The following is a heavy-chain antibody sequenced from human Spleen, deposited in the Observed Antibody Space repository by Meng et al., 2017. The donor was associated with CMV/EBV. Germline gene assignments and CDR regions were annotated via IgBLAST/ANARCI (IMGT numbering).Heavy chain of an antibody. J-gene: IGHJ5*02. CDR1: RFPFSVYT. CDR3: ARGGYYDSSGQNWFDP. D-gene: IGHD3-22*01. Sequence: VQMMASGGGVVQPGRSLRPACAARRFPFSVYTIYWVRQAPGKGLEWVAVISYDGSNKYYADSVKGRFTISRDNSKHTLHLQMNTLRAEDTALYYCARGGYYDSSGQNWFDPWDQGTLVTVSS. V-gene: IGHV3-30-3*01. CDR2: ISYDGSNK.